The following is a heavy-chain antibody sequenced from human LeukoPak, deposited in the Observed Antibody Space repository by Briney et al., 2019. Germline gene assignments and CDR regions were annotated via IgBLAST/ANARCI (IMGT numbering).Heavy chain of an antibody. CDR3: ARHRDYYDT. Sequence: PSETLSLTCTVSGVSISTYDWSWIRQPPGKGLEWIGHIYSTGSANYNPSLKSRVLISGDTSKNQISLKLTSVTAADTAVYFCARHRDYYDTWGHGTLVTVSS. V-gene: IGHV4-59*08. J-gene: IGHJ4*01. CDR2: IYSTGSA. D-gene: IGHD3-22*01. CDR1: GVSISTYD.